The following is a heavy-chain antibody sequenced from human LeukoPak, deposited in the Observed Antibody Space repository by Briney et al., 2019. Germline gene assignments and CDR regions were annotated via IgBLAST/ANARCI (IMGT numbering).Heavy chain of an antibody. CDR1: GYSFTSYW. CDR3: ARQGSDSSGYYYVDY. Sequence: GESLKISCKGSGYSFTSYWIGWVRQMPGKGLEWMGIIYPGDSDTRYSPSFQGQVTISADKSISTAYLQWSSLKASDTAMYYCARQGSDSSGYYYVDYWGRGTLVTVSS. J-gene: IGHJ4*02. CDR2: IYPGDSDT. D-gene: IGHD3-22*01. V-gene: IGHV5-51*01.